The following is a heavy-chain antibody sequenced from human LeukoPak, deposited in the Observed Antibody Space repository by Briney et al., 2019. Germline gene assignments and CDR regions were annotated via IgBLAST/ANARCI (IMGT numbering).Heavy chain of an antibody. D-gene: IGHD5-12*01. CDR2: ISYDGSNK. Sequence: PGGTLRLSCAASGFTFSSYAMHWVRQAPGKGLEWVAVISYDGSNKYYADSVKGRFTISRDNSKNTLYLQMNSLRAEDTAVYYCARVDVDIVATNPGFDDAFDIWGQGTMVTVSS. CDR1: GFTFSSYA. CDR3: ARVDVDIVATNPGFDDAFDI. J-gene: IGHJ3*02. V-gene: IGHV3-30*04.